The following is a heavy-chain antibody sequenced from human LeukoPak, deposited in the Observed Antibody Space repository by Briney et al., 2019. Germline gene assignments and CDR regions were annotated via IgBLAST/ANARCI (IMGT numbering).Heavy chain of an antibody. CDR2: IWYDGSNK. CDR3: ARGGYSYGYRFDY. Sequence: GGSLRLSCAASGFTFSSYGMHWVRQAPGKGLEWVAVIWYDGSNKYYADSVKGRFTISRDNSKNTLYLQMNSLRAEDTAVYYCARGGYSYGYRFDYWGQGTLVTVS. D-gene: IGHD5-18*01. J-gene: IGHJ4*02. V-gene: IGHV3-33*01. CDR1: GFTFSSYG.